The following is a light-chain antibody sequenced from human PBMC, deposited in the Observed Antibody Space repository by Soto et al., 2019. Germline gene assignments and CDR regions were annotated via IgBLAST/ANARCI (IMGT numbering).Light chain of an antibody. J-gene: IGKJ1*01. CDR3: QQYGSSPWT. CDR1: QSVSSSY. Sequence: EIVLTQSPGTLSSSPGERATLSCRASQSVSSSYLAWYQQKPGQAPRLLIYGASSRATGIPDRFSGSGSGTDFTLTISRLEPEDFALYYCQQYGSSPWTFGQGTKVDIK. CDR2: GAS. V-gene: IGKV3-20*01.